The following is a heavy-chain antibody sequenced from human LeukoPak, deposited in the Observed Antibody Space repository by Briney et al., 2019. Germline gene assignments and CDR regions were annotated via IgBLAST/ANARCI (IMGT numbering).Heavy chain of an antibody. Sequence: ASVKVSCKASGGTFSSYAISWLRQAPGQGLEWMGGIIPIFGTANYAQKFQGRVTITADESTSTAYMELSSLRSEDTAVYYCASYSEYYSGSGSYYNLDYWGQGTLVTVSS. J-gene: IGHJ4*02. D-gene: IGHD3-10*01. V-gene: IGHV1-69*13. CDR2: IIPIFGTA. CDR1: GGTFSSYA. CDR3: ASYSEYYSGSGSYYNLDY.